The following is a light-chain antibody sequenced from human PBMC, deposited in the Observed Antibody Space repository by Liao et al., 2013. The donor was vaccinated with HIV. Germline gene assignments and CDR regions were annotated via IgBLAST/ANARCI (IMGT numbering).Light chain of an antibody. J-gene: IGLJ1*01. V-gene: IGLV3-21*01. Sequence: SYELTQPPSVSVAPGETARITCGGNNIGSRGVHWYQQKPDQAPVLVLYYDTDRPSGIPARFSGSNSGNTATLTISWVEAGDEADYFCQVWDATSDQDVFGTGTKVTVL. CDR1: NIGSRG. CDR2: YDT. CDR3: QVWDATSDQDV.